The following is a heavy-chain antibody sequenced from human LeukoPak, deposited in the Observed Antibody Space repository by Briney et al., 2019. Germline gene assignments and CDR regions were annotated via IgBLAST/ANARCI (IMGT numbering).Heavy chain of an antibody. Sequence: SVKVSCKASGGTFSSYAISWVRQAPGQGLEWMGGIIPIFGTANYAQKFQGRVTITTDESTSTTYMELSSLRSEDTAVYYCARGYGNYYYYYYMDVWGKGTTVTVSS. V-gene: IGHV1-69*05. J-gene: IGHJ6*03. CDR3: ARGYGNYYYYYYMDV. CDR1: GGTFSSYA. D-gene: IGHD1-14*01. CDR2: IIPIFGTA.